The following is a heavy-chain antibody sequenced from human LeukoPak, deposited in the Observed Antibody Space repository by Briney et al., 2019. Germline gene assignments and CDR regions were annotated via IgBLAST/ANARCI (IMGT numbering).Heavy chain of an antibody. J-gene: IGHJ4*02. D-gene: IGHD3-10*02. CDR2: INPSSGST. V-gene: IGHV1-46*03. CDR3: AREVLGLRCWDY. Sequence: ASVKVSCKASGYTFTSYYMHWVRQAPGQGLEWMGIINPSSGSTSYAQKFQGRVTMTRDTSTSTVYMELSSLRSEDTAVYYCAREVLGLRCWDYWGQGTLVTASS. CDR1: GYTFTSYY.